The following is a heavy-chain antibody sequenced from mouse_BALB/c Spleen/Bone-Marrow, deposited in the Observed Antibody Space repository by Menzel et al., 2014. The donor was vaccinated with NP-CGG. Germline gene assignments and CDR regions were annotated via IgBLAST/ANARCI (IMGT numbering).Heavy chain of an antibody. V-gene: IGHV1-84*02. CDR2: IYPGSGNT. CDR1: GYTFTDYY. J-gene: IGHJ2*01. Sequence: QVQLQQSGPELVKPGASVKISCKASGYTFTDYYINWVKQKPGQGLELIGWIYPGSGNTKYNEKFKGKATLTVDTSSSTAYMQLSSLTSEDTAVYFCARGVYYGNYFDYWGQGTTLTVSS. D-gene: IGHD2-1*01. CDR3: ARGVYYGNYFDY.